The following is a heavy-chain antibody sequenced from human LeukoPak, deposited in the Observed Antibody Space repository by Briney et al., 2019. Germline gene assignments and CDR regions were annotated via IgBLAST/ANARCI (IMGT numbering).Heavy chain of an antibody. J-gene: IGHJ3*02. CDR1: GGSISSYY. Sequence: PSETLSLTCTVSGGSISSYYWSWIRQPPGKGLEWIGYIYYSGSTNYNPSLKSRVTISVDTSKNQFSLKLSSVTAADTAVYYCARDLRIVGATREARYAFDIWGQGTMVTVSS. D-gene: IGHD1-26*01. V-gene: IGHV4-59*01. CDR2: IYYSGST. CDR3: ARDLRIVGATREARYAFDI.